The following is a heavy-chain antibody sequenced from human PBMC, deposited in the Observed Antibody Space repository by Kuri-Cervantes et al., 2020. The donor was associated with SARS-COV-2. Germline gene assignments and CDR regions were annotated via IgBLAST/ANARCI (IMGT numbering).Heavy chain of an antibody. CDR1: GYTFTGYY. D-gene: IGHD1-26*01. V-gene: IGHV1-2*02. CDR2: INPNSGGT. CDR3: ARVHKAGATYYYYYMDV. Sequence: ASVKVSCKASGYTFTGYYMHWVRQAPGQGLEWMGWINPNSGGTNYAQKFQGRVTMTRDTSISTAYMELSRLRSDDTAVYYCARVHKAGATYYYYYMDVRGKGTTVTVSS. J-gene: IGHJ6*03.